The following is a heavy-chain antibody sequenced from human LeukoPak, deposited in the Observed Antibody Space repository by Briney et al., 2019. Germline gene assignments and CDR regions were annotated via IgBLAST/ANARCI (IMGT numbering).Heavy chain of an antibody. D-gene: IGHD6-13*01. J-gene: IGHJ4*02. CDR1: GFTFSNYG. CDR2: ISGSGGNT. Sequence: GGSLRLSCAASGFTFSNYGMSWVRQAPGKGLEWVSSISGSGGNTYYADSVKGRFTISRDNSKNTLYLQMNSLRVEDTAVYYCARGGPAAGRFDYWGQGTLVTVSS. CDR3: ARGGPAAGRFDY. V-gene: IGHV3-23*01.